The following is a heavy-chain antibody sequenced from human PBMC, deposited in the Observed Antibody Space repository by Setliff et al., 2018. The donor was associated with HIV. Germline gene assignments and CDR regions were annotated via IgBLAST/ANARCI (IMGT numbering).Heavy chain of an antibody. J-gene: IGHJ4*02. CDR1: GYTFSAHY. CDR3: VKGAGGYYDY. CDR2: IDPNSGDT. V-gene: IGHV1-2*02. D-gene: IGHD2-15*01. Sequence: ASVMVSCKTSGYTFSAHYIHWVRQAPGQGLEWMGWIDPNSGDTNYAQKFQGRVTMARDTSISTAYMELNRLTSDNTALYYCVKGAGGYYDYWSQGALVTVSS.